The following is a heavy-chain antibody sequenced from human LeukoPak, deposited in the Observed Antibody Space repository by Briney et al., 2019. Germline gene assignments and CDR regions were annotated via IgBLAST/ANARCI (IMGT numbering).Heavy chain of an antibody. CDR3: ASENYYYGMDV. J-gene: IGHJ6*02. CDR2: ISSSGSTI. V-gene: IGHV3-48*04. Sequence: GGSLRLSCAASGFTFSSYSMNWVRQAPGKGLEWVSYISSSGSTIYYADSVKGRFTISRDNAKNSLYLQMNSLRAEDTAVYYCASENYYYGMDVWGQGTTVTVSS. CDR1: GFTFSSYS.